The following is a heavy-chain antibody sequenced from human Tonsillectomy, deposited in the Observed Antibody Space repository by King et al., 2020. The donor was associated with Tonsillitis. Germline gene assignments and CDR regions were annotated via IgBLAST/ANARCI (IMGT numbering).Heavy chain of an antibody. CDR3: AMSGGYEWWSFDY. CDR1: GFTFSSYA. V-gene: IGHV3-30*10. CDR2: ISYDGSNK. J-gene: IGHJ4*02. Sequence: VQLVESGGGVVQPGRSLRLSCAASGFTFSSYAMHWVRQAPGKGLEWVAVISYDGSNKYYTDSVKGRFTISRDNSKNTLYLQMNSLGAEDTAVYFCAMSGGYEWWSFDYWGQGTLVTVSS. D-gene: IGHD5-12*01.